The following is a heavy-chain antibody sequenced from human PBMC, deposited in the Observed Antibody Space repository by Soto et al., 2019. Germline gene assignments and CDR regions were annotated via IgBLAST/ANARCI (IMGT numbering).Heavy chain of an antibody. J-gene: IGHJ4*02. D-gene: IGHD4-4*01. CDR2: ISGGGSNT. Sequence: EVQLLESGGGLVQRGGSLRLSCAASGFPFSSYVMAWVRQAPGKGLEWVSGISGGGSNTFYADSVKGRFTISRDNSKNTLLLQMNSLGAEDTAVYYCAKDSNKYSSSLRGRYFDYWGQGNGVTASS. CDR3: AKDSNKYSSSLRGRYFDY. CDR1: GFPFSSYV. V-gene: IGHV3-23*01.